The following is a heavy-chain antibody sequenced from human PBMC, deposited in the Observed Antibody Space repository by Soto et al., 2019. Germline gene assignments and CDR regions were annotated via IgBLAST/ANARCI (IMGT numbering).Heavy chain of an antibody. CDR1: GGSISSGDYY. J-gene: IGHJ3*02. CDR3: ARGKGYDFWAGVAFDI. D-gene: IGHD3-3*01. V-gene: IGHV4-30-4*01. Sequence: QVQLQESGPGLVKPSQTLSLTCTVSGGSISSGDYYWSWIRQPPGKGLEWIGYIYYSGSTYYNPSLKSRVTISVDTSKNQFSLKLSSVTAAGTAVYYCARGKGYDFWAGVAFDIWGQGTMVTVSS. CDR2: IYYSGST.